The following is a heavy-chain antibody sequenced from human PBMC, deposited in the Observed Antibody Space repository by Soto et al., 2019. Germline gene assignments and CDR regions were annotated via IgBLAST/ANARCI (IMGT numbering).Heavy chain of an antibody. CDR3: TAPRDEYGSGVSWFTYGMDI. CDR1: GFTFSDYA. J-gene: IGHJ6*02. D-gene: IGHD3-10*01. Sequence: GGSLRLSCLASGFTFSDYAMTWVRHVPGRGLEWVASLDGAGGSTYYADSVRGRFTIPRDNSQNTLFLQMKRLTVDDTAIYYCTAPRDEYGSGVSWFTYGMDIWGQGTTVTVSS. V-gene: IGHV3-23*01. CDR2: LDGAGGST.